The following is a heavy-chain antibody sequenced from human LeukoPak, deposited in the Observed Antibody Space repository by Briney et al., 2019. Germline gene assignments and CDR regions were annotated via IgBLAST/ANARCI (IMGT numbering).Heavy chain of an antibody. D-gene: IGHD6-6*01. V-gene: IGHV1-18*01. CDR3: ATVAALVPPKNYYYYYYMDV. Sequence: ASVKVSCKASGYTFTSYGISWVRQAPGQGLEWMGWISAYNGNTNYAQKFQGRVTMTEDTSTDTAYMELSSLRSEDTAVYYCATVAALVPPKNYYYYYYMDVWGKGTTVTVSS. CDR1: GYTFTSYG. CDR2: ISAYNGNT. J-gene: IGHJ6*03.